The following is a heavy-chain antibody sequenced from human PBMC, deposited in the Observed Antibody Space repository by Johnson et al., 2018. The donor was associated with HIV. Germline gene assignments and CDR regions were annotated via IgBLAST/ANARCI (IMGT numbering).Heavy chain of an antibody. V-gene: IGHV3-9*01. CDR3: ARGVGGRTADAFDI. Sequence: VQLVESGGGLVQPGRSLRLTCAASGFTFDDYAMHWVRQAPGKGLEWVSGISWNSGSIGYVDSVKGRFTISRDNAKNSLYLQMNSLRAEDTAVYYCARGVGGRTADAFDIWGQGS. CDR1: GFTFDDYA. D-gene: IGHD3-16*01. CDR2: ISWNSGSI. J-gene: IGHJ3*02.